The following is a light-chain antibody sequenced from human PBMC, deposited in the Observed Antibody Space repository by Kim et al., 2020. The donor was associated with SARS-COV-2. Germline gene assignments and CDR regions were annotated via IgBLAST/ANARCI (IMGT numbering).Light chain of an antibody. Sequence: DIVLTQSPLSLPVTPGEPASISCRSSQSLLHRNGYTYLDWYLQKPGQSPQLLIYLGSNRASGVPDRFSGSGSGTDFTLKISRVEAEDVGVYYCMQAAQTPWTFGQGTKVDIK. CDR2: LGS. CDR3: MQAAQTPWT. J-gene: IGKJ1*01. CDR1: QSLLHRNGYTY. V-gene: IGKV2-28*01.